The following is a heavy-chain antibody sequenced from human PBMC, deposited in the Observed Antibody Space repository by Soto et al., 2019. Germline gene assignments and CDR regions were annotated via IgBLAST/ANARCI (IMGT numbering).Heavy chain of an antibody. D-gene: IGHD3-3*01. CDR2: ISGSGGST. V-gene: IGHV3-23*01. CDR3: AKEGIDDFWSGYYIQLSKPPDY. J-gene: IGHJ4*02. Sequence: EVQLLESGGGLVQPGGSLRLSCAASGFTFSSYAMSWVRQAPGKGLEWVSAISGSGGSTYYADSVKGRFTISRDNSKNTLYLQMNSLRAEDTAVYYCAKEGIDDFWSGYYIQLSKPPDYWGQGTLVTVSS. CDR1: GFTFSSYA.